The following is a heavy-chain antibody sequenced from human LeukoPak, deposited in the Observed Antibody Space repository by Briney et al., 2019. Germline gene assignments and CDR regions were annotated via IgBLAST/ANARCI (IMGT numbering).Heavy chain of an antibody. CDR3: ARDSSGWFDDAFDI. D-gene: IGHD6-19*01. Sequence: SETLSLTCAVSGYSVSSGFFWGWIRQPPGKGLEWIGSTYHSGSTYYNPSLKSRVTISLDTSKNQFSLRLSSVTAADTAVYYCARDSSGWFDDAFDIWGQGTMVAVSS. CDR1: GYSVSSGFF. J-gene: IGHJ3*02. CDR2: TYHSGST. V-gene: IGHV4-38-2*02.